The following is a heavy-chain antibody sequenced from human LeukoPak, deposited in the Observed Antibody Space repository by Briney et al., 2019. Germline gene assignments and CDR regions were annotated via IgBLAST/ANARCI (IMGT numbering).Heavy chain of an antibody. CDR2: IYTSGGT. Sequence: SETLSLTCTVSGGSISSGSYYWSWIRQPAGKGLEWIGRIYTSGGTNYNPSLKSRVTISVDTSKNQSSLKLSSVTAADTAVYYCARGGSGYYYVVDYWGQGTLVTVSS. CDR1: GGSISSGSYY. CDR3: ARGGSGYYYVVDY. D-gene: IGHD3-22*01. J-gene: IGHJ4*02. V-gene: IGHV4-61*02.